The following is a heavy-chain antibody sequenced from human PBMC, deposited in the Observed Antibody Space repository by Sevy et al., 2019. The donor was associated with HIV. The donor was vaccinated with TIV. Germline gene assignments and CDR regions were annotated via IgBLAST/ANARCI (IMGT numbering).Heavy chain of an antibody. CDR3: LRGGGGY. J-gene: IGHJ4*02. V-gene: IGHV3-7*01. CDR1: GFTFSDYY. Sequence: GGSLRLSCAASGFTFSDYYMTWVRQAPGKGLEWVASINRDGSEKFHVDSVKGRFPISRDNMKKSLFLQMNSLRVEDTAVYYCLRGGGGYWGQEILVTVSS. D-gene: IGHD2-15*01. CDR2: INRDGSEK.